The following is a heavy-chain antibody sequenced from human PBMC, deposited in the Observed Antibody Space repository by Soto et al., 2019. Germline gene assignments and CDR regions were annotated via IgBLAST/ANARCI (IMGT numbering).Heavy chain of an antibody. CDR3: ARHVNVAVAGTGFDY. V-gene: IGHV4-59*08. CDR2: IHYSGST. D-gene: IGHD6-19*01. Sequence: QVQLQESGPGLVKPSETLSLTCTVSGGSISSYYWSWIRQPPGKGLEWIGHIHYSGSTNYNPSLMSRVTMSVVTSQNHFSLKLSSVTAADTAVYYCARHVNVAVAGTGFDYWCQGTLVTVSS. J-gene: IGHJ4*02. CDR1: GGSISSYY.